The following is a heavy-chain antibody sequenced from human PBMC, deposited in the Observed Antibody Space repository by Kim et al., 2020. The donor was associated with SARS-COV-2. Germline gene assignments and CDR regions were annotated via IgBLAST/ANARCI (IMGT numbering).Heavy chain of an antibody. CDR3: ARADGDRRDSSGYYYVSAFDI. V-gene: IGHV3-7*03. CDR1: GFTFSSYW. D-gene: IGHD3-22*01. CDR2: IKQDGSEK. J-gene: IGHJ3*02. Sequence: GGSLRLSCAASGFTFSSYWMSWVRQAPGKGLEWVANIKQDGSEKYYVDSVKGRFTISRDNAKNSLYLQMNSLRAEDTAVYYCARADGDRRDSSGYYYVSAFDIWGQGTMVTVSS.